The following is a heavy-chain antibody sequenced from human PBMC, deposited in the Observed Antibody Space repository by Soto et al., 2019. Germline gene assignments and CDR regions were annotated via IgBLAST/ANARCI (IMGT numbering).Heavy chain of an antibody. CDR3: ARALRLWSYFDY. CDR1: GGSISNYY. V-gene: IGHV4-30-4*01. Sequence: SETLSLTCTVSGGSISNYYWSWIRQPPGKGLEWIGYIYYSGSTYYNPSLKSRVTISVDTSKNQFSLKLSSVTAADTAAYYCARALRLWSYFDYWGQGTLVTVSS. J-gene: IGHJ4*02. CDR2: IYYSGST. D-gene: IGHD5-18*01.